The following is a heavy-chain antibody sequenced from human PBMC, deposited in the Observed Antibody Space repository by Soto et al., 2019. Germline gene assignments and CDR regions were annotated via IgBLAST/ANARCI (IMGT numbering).Heavy chain of an antibody. V-gene: IGHV1-24*01. Sequence: ASVKVSCKVSGYTLTELSMHWVRQAPGKGLEWMGGFDPEDGETIYAQKFQGRVTMTEDTSTDTANMELSSLRSEDTDVYYCATVYYYDSSGYWSNYFDYWGQGTLVTVSS. D-gene: IGHD3-22*01. J-gene: IGHJ4*02. CDR1: GYTLTELS. CDR3: ATVYYYDSSGYWSNYFDY. CDR2: FDPEDGET.